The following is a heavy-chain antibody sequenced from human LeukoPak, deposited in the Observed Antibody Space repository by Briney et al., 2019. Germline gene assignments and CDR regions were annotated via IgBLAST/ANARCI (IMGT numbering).Heavy chain of an antibody. CDR1: GFTFTSYA. J-gene: IGHJ4*02. D-gene: IGHD4-17*01. V-gene: IGHV3-23*01. CDR2: ISGSGGST. Sequence: GGSLRLSCAASGFTFTSYAMSWVRQAPGKGLEWVSVISGSGGSTYYADSVKGRFTISRDNPKNTLYLQMNSLRAEDTAVYYCAKDGGDYFDYWGQGTLVTVSS. CDR3: AKDGGDYFDY.